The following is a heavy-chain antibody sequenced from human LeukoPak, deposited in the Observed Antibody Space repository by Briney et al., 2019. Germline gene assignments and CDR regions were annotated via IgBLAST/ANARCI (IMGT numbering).Heavy chain of an antibody. J-gene: IGHJ3*02. V-gene: IGHV3-30*04. D-gene: IGHD1-1*01. Sequence: GRSLRLSCAASGFTFSSYAMHWVRQAPGKGLEWVAVISYDGSNEYYVDSVKGRFTISRDNSKNTLYLQMNSLRAEDSAEYYCAKSLLTTATGTGRAFDIWGQGTMVTVSA. CDR3: AKSLLTTATGTGRAFDI. CDR1: GFTFSSYA. CDR2: ISYDGSNE.